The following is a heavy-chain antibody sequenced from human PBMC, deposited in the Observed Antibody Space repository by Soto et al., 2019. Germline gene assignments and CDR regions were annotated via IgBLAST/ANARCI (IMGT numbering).Heavy chain of an antibody. J-gene: IGHJ4*02. Sequence: SETLSLTCTVSGGSVSSTNWWSWVRQPPGKALEWVGEIFHSGSTNYNPSLKSRLTISVDESKNQFSLNLASVTAADTAVYYCARDGNYGDFSLGYWGQGILVTVSS. CDR2: IFHSGST. CDR1: GGSVSSTNW. V-gene: IGHV4-4*02. D-gene: IGHD4-17*01. CDR3: ARDGNYGDFSLGY.